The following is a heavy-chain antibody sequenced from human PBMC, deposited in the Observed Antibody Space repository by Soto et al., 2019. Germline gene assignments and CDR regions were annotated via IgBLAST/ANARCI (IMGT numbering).Heavy chain of an antibody. V-gene: IGHV1-18*01. CDR2: ISAYNGNT. CDR1: CYTFTSYG. CDR3: ARDLAVGLVDY. Sequence: QVQLVQSGAEVKKPGASVKVSCKASCYTFTSYGISCVRQAPGQGLEWRGWISAYNGNTKSAQKLQGRVTMTTDTSTSTAYMELRSLRSDDTAVYYCARDLAVGLVDYWGQGTLVTVSS. D-gene: IGHD6-19*01. J-gene: IGHJ4*02.